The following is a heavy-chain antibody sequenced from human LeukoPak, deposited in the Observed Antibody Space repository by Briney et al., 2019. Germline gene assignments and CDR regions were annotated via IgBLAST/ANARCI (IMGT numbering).Heavy chain of an antibody. Sequence: ASVKVSCKASGYTFTDYFMHWVRQAPGQGLEWMGWINLNSGGTNFAHNFQDRVTMTRDTSIGTAYMELSRLRSDDTAVYYCASSCSNGICPYYYYFYMDVWGKGTTVTVSS. CDR3: ASSCSNGICPYYYYFYMDV. CDR2: INLNSGGT. V-gene: IGHV1-2*02. J-gene: IGHJ6*03. CDR1: GYTFTDYF. D-gene: IGHD2-8*01.